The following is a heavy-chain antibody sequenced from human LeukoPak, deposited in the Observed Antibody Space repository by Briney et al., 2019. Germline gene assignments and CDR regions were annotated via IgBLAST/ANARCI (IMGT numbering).Heavy chain of an antibody. CDR1: GFTFSRHW. CDR2: IKQDGSEK. J-gene: IGHJ3*02. D-gene: IGHD4-17*01. V-gene: IGHV3-7*03. Sequence: PGGSLRLSCAASGFTFSRHWMSWVRQAPGKGLEWVANIKQDGSEKYYVDSVKGRFTISRDNAKNSLYLQMNSLRAEDTAVYYCARERYGRDAFGIWGQGTMVTVFS. CDR3: ARERYGRDAFGI.